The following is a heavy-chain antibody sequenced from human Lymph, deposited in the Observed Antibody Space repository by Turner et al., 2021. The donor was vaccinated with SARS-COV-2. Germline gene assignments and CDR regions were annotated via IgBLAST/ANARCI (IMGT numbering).Heavy chain of an antibody. CDR3: ARDGGGNFNY. Sequence: QVQLVESGGGVVQPGRCLRLSCAASGFTFSSYAMHWVRQARGKGLEWVALKTYDGSNKYYADAVKGRFTISRDNSKNTLYLQMNSLRAEDTAVYYCARDGGGNFNYWGQGTLVTVSS. J-gene: IGHJ4*02. CDR1: GFTFSSYA. CDR2: KTYDGSNK. V-gene: IGHV3-30-3*01. D-gene: IGHD2-15*01.